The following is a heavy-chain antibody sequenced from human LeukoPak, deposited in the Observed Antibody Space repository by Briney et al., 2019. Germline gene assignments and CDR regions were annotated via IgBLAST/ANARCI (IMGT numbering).Heavy chain of an antibody. CDR2: ITSSSSYT. CDR1: GITFSNYN. Sequence: GGSLRLSCAAPGITFSNYNMNWVRQAPGKGLEWISAITSSSSYTFYADSVKGRFTISRDNAQNSLYLQMNSLRVEDTAIYYCAKDSAKKYDDYWGQGTLVTVSS. D-gene: IGHD2/OR15-2a*01. J-gene: IGHJ4*02. V-gene: IGHV3-21*01. CDR3: AKDSAKKYDDY.